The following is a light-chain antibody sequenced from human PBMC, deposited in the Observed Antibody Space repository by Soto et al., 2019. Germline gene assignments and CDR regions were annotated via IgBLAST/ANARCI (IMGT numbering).Light chain of an antibody. J-gene: IGKJ1*01. CDR2: DAS. CDR1: QSISSW. Sequence: DIQMTQSPSTLSASVGDRVTITCRASQSISSWLAWYQQKPGKAPKLLIYDASSLESGVPSRFSGSGSGTEFTLTISSLQHDDFATYYCQQYNSYSRTCGQGTKVEIK. V-gene: IGKV1-5*01. CDR3: QQYNSYSRT.